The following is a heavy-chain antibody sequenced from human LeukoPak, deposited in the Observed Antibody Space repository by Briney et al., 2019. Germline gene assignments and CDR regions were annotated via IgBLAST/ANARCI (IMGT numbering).Heavy chain of an antibody. CDR1: GDSISSFY. Sequence: SETLSLTCTVSGDSISSFYWTWIRQPAGKGLEWIGRIYTSGSTNYNPSLKSRVTISVDTSKNQFSLKLSSVTAADTAVYYCARVYYSNSYDYWYFDLWGRGTLVTVSS. CDR2: IYTSGST. V-gene: IGHV4-4*07. J-gene: IGHJ2*01. CDR3: ARVYYSNSYDYWYFDL. D-gene: IGHD6-13*01.